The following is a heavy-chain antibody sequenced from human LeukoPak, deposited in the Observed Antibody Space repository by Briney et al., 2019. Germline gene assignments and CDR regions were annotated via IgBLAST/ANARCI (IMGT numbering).Heavy chain of an antibody. V-gene: IGHV3-30*02. J-gene: IGHJ6*02. Sequence: GGSLRLSCAASGFTFSSYGMHWVRQAPGKGLEWVAFIRYDGSNKYYADPVKGRFTISRDNSKNTLYLQMNSLRAEDTAVYYCARETGLGYCSGGSCFGDGMDVWGQGTTVTVSS. D-gene: IGHD2-15*01. CDR2: IRYDGSNK. CDR1: GFTFSSYG. CDR3: ARETGLGYCSGGSCFGDGMDV.